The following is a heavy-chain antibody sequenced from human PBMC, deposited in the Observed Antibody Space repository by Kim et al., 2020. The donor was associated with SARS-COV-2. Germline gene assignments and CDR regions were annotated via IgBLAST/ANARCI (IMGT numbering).Heavy chain of an antibody. CDR2: INPSGGST. J-gene: IGHJ4*02. Sequence: ASVKVSCKASGYTFTSYYMHWVRQAPGQGLEWMVIINPSGGSTSYAQKFQGRVTMTRDTSTSTVYMELSSLRSEDTAVYYCARDFKPTVTTRIPGYWGQGTLVTVSS. CDR1: GYTFTSYY. V-gene: IGHV1-46*01. CDR3: ARDFKPTVTTRIPGY. D-gene: IGHD4-17*01.